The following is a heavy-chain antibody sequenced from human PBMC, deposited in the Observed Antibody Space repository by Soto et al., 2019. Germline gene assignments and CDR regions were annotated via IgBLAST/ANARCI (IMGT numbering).Heavy chain of an antibody. D-gene: IGHD3-3*02. CDR2: TFASGAGT. CDR3: AKGRALLDY. J-gene: IGHJ4*02. Sequence: EVQLLESGGGLVQPGGSLRLSCAASGFAFSSYGMTWVRQAPGKGLEWVSSTFASGAGTYHADSVKGRFTISRDNSKNTLYLQRHSLRAEDTALYYCAKGRALLDYWGQGILVTVSS. V-gene: IGHV3-23*01. CDR1: GFAFSSYG.